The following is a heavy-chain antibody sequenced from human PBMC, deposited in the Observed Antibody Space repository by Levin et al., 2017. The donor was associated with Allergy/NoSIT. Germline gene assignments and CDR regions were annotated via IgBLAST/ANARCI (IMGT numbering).Heavy chain of an antibody. V-gene: IGHV3-7*01. CDR1: GFTFSSYW. CDR2: IKQDGSEK. J-gene: IGHJ4*02. CDR3: ARIEPFDPRPKYSELNLKYSSSWYFDY. D-gene: IGHD6-13*01. Sequence: PGGSLRLSCAASGFTFSSYWMSWVRQAPGKGLEWVANIKQDGSEKYYVDSVKGRFTISRDNAKNSLYLQMNSLRAEDTAVYYCARIEPFDPRPKYSELNLKYSSSWYFDYWGQGTLVTVSS.